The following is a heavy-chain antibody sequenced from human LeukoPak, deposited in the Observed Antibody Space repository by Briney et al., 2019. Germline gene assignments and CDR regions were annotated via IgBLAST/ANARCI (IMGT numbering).Heavy chain of an antibody. CDR2: IRSKAYGGTP. J-gene: IGHJ5*02. Sequence: GGSLRLSCTASEFTFGDYAMSWVRQAPGKGLEWVGFIRSKAYGGTPEYAASVKGRFPISRDDSKSIAYLQMNSLKTEDTAVYYCTRVHAEYCSGGSCHWFWFDPWGQGTLVTVSS. V-gene: IGHV3-49*04. CDR1: EFTFGDYA. D-gene: IGHD2-15*01. CDR3: TRVHAEYCSGGSCHWFWFDP.